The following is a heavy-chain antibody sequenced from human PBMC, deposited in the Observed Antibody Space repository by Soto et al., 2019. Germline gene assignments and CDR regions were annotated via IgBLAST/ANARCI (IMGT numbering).Heavy chain of an antibody. J-gene: IGHJ6*02. CDR3: AKDLQSYGDYDYYCYGMDV. CDR2: ISYDGTNK. Sequence: QVQLVESGGGEVQPGRSLTISCAASGFTFSTYGMHWFRQTPGKGLECVAVISYDGTNKFYSDSVKGRFTISRDNFKNTLTLQMNSLRADDTAVYSCAKDLQSYGDYDYYCYGMDVWGLGTRVTGSS. CDR1: GFTFSTYG. D-gene: IGHD4-17*01. V-gene: IGHV3-30*18.